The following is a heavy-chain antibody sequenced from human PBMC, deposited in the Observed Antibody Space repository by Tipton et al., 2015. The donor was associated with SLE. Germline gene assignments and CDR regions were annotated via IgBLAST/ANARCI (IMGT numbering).Heavy chain of an antibody. CDR2: IRSKAYGGTT. V-gene: IGHV3-49*03. CDR3: VRGGETPRIVSVTSSFDY. J-gene: IGHJ4*02. Sequence: SLRLSCTTSGFVPDDYAMSWFRQVPGRGLEWVGYIRSKAYGGTTEYAASVKGRFTISREDSKNMAYLKMYSLRTEDTADYYCVRGGETPRIVSVTSSFDYWGQGTLVTVSS. D-gene: IGHD5/OR15-5a*01. CDR1: GFVPDDYA.